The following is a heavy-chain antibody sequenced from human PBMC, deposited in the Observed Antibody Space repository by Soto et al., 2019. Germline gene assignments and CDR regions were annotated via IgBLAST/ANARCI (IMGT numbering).Heavy chain of an antibody. V-gene: IGHV4-59*11. CDR1: GGSISSHY. J-gene: IGHJ5*02. CDR3: AGHRDTYNYWFDP. D-gene: IGHD1-1*01. Sequence: QVQLQESGPGLVKPSETLSLTCTVSGGSISSHYWSWIRQPPGKGLEWIGYIYYSGSTNYNPSLKSRVTISVDTSKTQFSLKLSSVTAADTAVYYCAGHRDTYNYWFDPWGQGTLVTVSS. CDR2: IYYSGST.